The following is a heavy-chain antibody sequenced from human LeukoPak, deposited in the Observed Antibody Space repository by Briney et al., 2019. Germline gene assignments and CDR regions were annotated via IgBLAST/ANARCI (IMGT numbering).Heavy chain of an antibody. Sequence: GGSLRLSCSASGFTFRNHGMHWVRQAPGKGREWVAVIWYDGSDKYYGDSVKGRFTISRDNSKNMLFLQMDSLRAEDTAVYCCARDIAARRFDYWGQGTLVTVSS. CDR1: GFTFRNHG. J-gene: IGHJ4*02. CDR3: ARDIAARRFDY. CDR2: IWYDGSDK. D-gene: IGHD6-6*01. V-gene: IGHV3-33*01.